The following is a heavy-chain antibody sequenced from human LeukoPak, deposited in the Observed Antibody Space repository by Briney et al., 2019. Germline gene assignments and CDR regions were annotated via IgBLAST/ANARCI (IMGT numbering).Heavy chain of an antibody. CDR2: MNPNSGNT. V-gene: IGHV1-8*01. J-gene: IGHJ4*02. Sequence: GASVKVSCKASGYTFTSYDINWVRQATGQGLEWMGWMNPNSGNTGYAQKFQGRVTMTRNTSISTAYMELSSLRSEDTAVYYCARVKGRCGTSCSGFDYRGQGTLVTVSS. CDR3: ARVKGRCGTSCSGFDY. D-gene: IGHD2-2*01. CDR1: GYTFTSYD.